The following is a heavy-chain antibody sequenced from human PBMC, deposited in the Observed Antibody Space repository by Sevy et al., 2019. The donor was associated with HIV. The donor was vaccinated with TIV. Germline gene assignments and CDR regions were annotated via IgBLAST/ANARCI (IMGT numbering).Heavy chain of an antibody. Sequence: LSLTCTASGFTFSSYAMHWVRQAPGKGLEWVAVISYDGSNKYYADSVKGRFTISRDNSKNTLYLQMNSLRAEDTAVYYCARVLLDGDSPDYWGQGTLVTVSS. J-gene: IGHJ4*02. CDR1: GFTFSSYA. V-gene: IGHV3-30-3*01. CDR2: ISYDGSNK. CDR3: ARVLLDGDSPDY. D-gene: IGHD4-17*01.